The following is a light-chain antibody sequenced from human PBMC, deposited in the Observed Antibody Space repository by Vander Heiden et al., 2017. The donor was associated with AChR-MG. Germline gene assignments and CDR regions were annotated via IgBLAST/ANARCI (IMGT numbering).Light chain of an antibody. Sequence: QSVLTQPPSASGTPGQRVTISCSGRRSTTGSTLENWYQHAPGTAPKPLIDCNNQRPAGVPDRFPGSKSGTSASRAISGLQSEDEADYYCVAWDDSLNNVFGGGTKLTVL. CDR3: VAWDDSLNNV. CDR2: CNN. J-gene: IGLJ3*02. CDR1: RSTTGSTL. V-gene: IGLV1-44*01.